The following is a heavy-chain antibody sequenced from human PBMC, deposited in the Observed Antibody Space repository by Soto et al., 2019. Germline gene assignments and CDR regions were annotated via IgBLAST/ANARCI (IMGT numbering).Heavy chain of an antibody. CDR1: GCTFSTYW. J-gene: IGHJ6*03. D-gene: IGHD3-10*01. CDR3: ARGGSDMDV. CDR2: ISPDGSEK. V-gene: IGHV3-7*01. Sequence: EVQLVESGGGLVQPGGSLRLSCAASGCTFSTYWMTWVRQAPGKGLEWVANISPDGSEKKSEDSVKGRVTISRDNAKNSLYLQMNFLRAEDTAVYYCARGGSDMDVWGKGTTVTVSS.